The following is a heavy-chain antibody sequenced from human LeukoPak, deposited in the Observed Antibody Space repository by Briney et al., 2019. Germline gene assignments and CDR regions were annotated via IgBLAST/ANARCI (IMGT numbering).Heavy chain of an antibody. V-gene: IGHV1-2*02. CDR1: GYIFNGYY. D-gene: IGHD2-8*01. J-gene: IGHJ4*02. CDR3: ARGDIVR. CDR2: INPDNGGT. Sequence: ASVKVSCKASGYIFNGYYMHWMRQAPGQGLEWMGWINPDNGGTHYARNFQGRVTMTRDTSISTAYMELSSLRSDDTAVYYCARGDIVRWGQGTLVTVSS.